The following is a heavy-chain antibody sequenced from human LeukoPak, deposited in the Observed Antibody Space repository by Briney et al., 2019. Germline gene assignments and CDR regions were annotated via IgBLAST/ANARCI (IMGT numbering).Heavy chain of an antibody. V-gene: IGHV4-59*01. Sequence: PSEPLSLTCTVSGDSISSYYWSWIRQPPGKGLEWIGYIYYSGSTNYNPSPKSRVTISVDTSKNQFSLKLSSVTAADTAVYYCARLSQQTFDIWGQGTLVTVSS. CDR2: IYYSGST. CDR3: ARLSQQTFDI. CDR1: GDSISSYY. J-gene: IGHJ3*02.